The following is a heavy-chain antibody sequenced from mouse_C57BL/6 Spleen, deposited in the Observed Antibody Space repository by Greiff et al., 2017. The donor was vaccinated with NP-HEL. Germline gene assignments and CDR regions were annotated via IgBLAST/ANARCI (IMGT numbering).Heavy chain of an antibody. CDR2: IYPRSGNT. V-gene: IGHV1-81*01. D-gene: IGHD3-2*02. CDR3: ARCEGSSGYYFDY. J-gene: IGHJ2*01. Sequence: QVQLQQSGAELARPGASVKLSCKASGYTFTSYGISWVKQRTGQGLEWIGEIYPRSGNTYYNEKFKGKATLTADKSSSTAYMELRSLTSEDSAVYFCARCEGSSGYYFDYWGQGTTLTVSS. CDR1: GYTFTSYG.